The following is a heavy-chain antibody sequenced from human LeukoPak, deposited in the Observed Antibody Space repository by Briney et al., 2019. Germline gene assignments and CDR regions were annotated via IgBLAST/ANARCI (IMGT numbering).Heavy chain of an antibody. CDR2: IYHSGST. Sequence: PSETLSLTCTVSGGSISSGGYYWSWIRQPPGKVLEWIGYIYHSGSTYYNPSLKSRVTISVDRSKNQFSLKLSSVTAADTAVYYCARVVVVPADTFDYWGQGTLVTVSS. CDR1: GGSISSGGYY. V-gene: IGHV4-30-2*01. CDR3: ARVVVVPADTFDY. J-gene: IGHJ4*02. D-gene: IGHD2-2*01.